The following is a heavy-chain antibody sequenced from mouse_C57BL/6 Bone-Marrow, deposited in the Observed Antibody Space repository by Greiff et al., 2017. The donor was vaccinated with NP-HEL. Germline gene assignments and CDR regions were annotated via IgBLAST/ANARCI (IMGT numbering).Heavy chain of an antibody. CDR3: ARQGYYYGSSYRLYYFDY. V-gene: IGHV5-6*01. J-gene: IGHJ2*01. CDR1: GFTFSSYG. CDR2: ISSGGSYT. D-gene: IGHD1-1*01. Sequence: EVQGVESGGDLVKPGGSLKLSCAASGFTFSSYGMSWVRQTPDKRLEWVATISSGGSYTYYPDSVKGRFTISRDNAKNTLYLQMSSLKSEDTAMYYCARQGYYYGSSYRLYYFDYWGQGTTLTVSS.